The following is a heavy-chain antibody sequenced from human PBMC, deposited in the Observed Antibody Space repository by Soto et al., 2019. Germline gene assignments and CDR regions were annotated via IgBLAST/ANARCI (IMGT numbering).Heavy chain of an antibody. CDR2: IYWDDDK. Sequence: QITLKESGPTLVKPTQTLTLTCTFSGFSLSTSGVGVGWXXXXPGKALEWLALIYWDDDKRYSPSLKSRLTITKDXXXNXXXXXXXXXXXXXXXXXXXXXXXXXSGYYQGPXYFQHWGQGTLVTVSS. D-gene: IGHD3-22*01. J-gene: IGHJ1*01. V-gene: IGHV2-5*02. CDR1: GFSLSTSGVG. CDR3: XXXXXXSGYYQGPXYFQH.